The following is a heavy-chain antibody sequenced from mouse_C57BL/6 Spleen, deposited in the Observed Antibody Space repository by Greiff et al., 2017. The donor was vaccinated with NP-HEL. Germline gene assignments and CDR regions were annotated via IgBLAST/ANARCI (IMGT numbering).Heavy chain of an antibody. CDR3: ARSVLRGYFDY. Sequence: EVMLVESGPELVKPGASVKISCKASGYSFTGYYMNWVKQSPEKSLEWIGEINPSTGGTTYNQKFKAKATLTVDKSSSTAYMQLKSLTSEDSAVYYCARSVLRGYFDYWGQGTTLTVSS. CDR1: GYSFTGYY. V-gene: IGHV1-42*01. J-gene: IGHJ2*01. D-gene: IGHD1-1*01. CDR2: INPSTGGT.